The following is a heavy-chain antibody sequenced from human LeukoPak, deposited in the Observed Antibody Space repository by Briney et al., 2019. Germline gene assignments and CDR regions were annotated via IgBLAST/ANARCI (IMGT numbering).Heavy chain of an antibody. J-gene: IGHJ4*02. CDR3: ARSRDYYDSSGYSDY. CDR2: INPNSGGT. Sequence: ASVKVSCKASGYTFTGYYMHWVRQAPGQGLEWMGWINPNSGGTNYAQKFQGRVTMTRDTSISTAYMELGRLRSDDTAVYYCARSRDYYDSSGYSDYWGQGTLVTVSS. V-gene: IGHV1-2*02. D-gene: IGHD3-22*01. CDR1: GYTFTGYY.